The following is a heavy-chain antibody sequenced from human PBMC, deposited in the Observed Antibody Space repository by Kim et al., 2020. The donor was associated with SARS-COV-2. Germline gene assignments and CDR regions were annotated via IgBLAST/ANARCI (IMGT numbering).Heavy chain of an antibody. D-gene: IGHD3-9*01. Sequence: ASVKVSCKASGYTFSNYYMQWVRQAPGQGLEWMGIINPSGGSTSYAQKFQGRVTMTRDTSTSTVYMEQSSLRSEETAVYYCARERRLDYDILTGFTKGGDYYYGMDVWGQGTTVTVSS. CDR3: ARERRLDYDILTGFTKGGDYYYGMDV. J-gene: IGHJ6*02. V-gene: IGHV1-46*01. CDR2: INPSGGST. CDR1: GYTFSNYY.